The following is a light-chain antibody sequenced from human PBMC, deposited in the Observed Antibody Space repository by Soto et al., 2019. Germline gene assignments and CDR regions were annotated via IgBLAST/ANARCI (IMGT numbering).Light chain of an antibody. J-gene: IGKJ4*01. V-gene: IGKV1-5*01. CDR1: QSISSW. Sequence: DIQMTQSPSTLSASVADRVTITCRASQSISSWLAWYQRKPGKAPKLLIFAASSLQSGVPSRFSGSRSGTDFTLTISSLQPEDFATYYCQQYYSYPLTFGGGTKVDIK. CDR3: QQYYSYPLT. CDR2: AAS.